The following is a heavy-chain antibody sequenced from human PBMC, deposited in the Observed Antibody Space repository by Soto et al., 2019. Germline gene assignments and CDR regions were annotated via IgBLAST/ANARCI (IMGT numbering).Heavy chain of an antibody. CDR2: IYYSGST. V-gene: IGHV4-59*01. CDR3: ARAHDNYGDYPYYFDY. D-gene: IGHD4-17*01. Sequence: NPSETLSLTCTVSGGSISSYYWSWIRQPPGKGLEWIGYIYYSGSTNYNPSLKSRVTISVDTSKNQFSLKLSSVTAADTAVYYCARAHDNYGDYPYYFDYWGQGTLVTVSS. J-gene: IGHJ4*02. CDR1: GGSISSYY.